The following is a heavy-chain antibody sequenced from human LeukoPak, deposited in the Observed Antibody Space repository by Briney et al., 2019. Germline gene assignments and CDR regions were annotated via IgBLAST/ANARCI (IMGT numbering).Heavy chain of an antibody. D-gene: IGHD3-22*01. Sequence: SETLSLTCAVYGGSFSGYYWSWIRQPPGKGLEGIGEINHSGSTNYNPSLKSRVTISVDTSKNQFSLKLSSVTAADTAVYYCARHLSYGYYYVGFDYWGQGTLVTVSS. CDR2: INHSGST. CDR1: GGSFSGYY. V-gene: IGHV4-34*01. CDR3: ARHLSYGYYYVGFDY. J-gene: IGHJ4*02.